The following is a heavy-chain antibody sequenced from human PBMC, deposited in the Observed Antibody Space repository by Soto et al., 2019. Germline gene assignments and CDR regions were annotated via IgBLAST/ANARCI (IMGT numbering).Heavy chain of an antibody. J-gene: IGHJ6*02. CDR3: ARERAIVVVPAAKRGYGMDV. Sequence: GGSLRLSCAASGFTFSSYSMNWVRQAPGKGLEWVSYISSSSSTIYYADSVKGRFTISRDNAKNSLYLQMNRLRDEDTAVYYCARERAIVVVPAAKRGYGMDVWGQGTTVTVSS. CDR1: GFTFSSYS. CDR2: ISSSSSTI. D-gene: IGHD2-2*01. V-gene: IGHV3-48*02.